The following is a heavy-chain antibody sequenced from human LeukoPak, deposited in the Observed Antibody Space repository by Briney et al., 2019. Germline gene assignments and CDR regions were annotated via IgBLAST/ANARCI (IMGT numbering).Heavy chain of an antibody. V-gene: IGHV3-23*01. Sequence: GGSLRLSCVASEFTFSNYAMTWVRQAPGKGLEWVSSISGSGASTYYADSVKGRFTISRDNSKNTVYLQMGSLRAEDTAVYYCAKNRGGTYKYYMDVWGNGTTVTVSS. CDR2: ISGSGAST. CDR3: AKNRGGTYKYYMDV. J-gene: IGHJ6*03. D-gene: IGHD1-1*01. CDR1: EFTFSNYA.